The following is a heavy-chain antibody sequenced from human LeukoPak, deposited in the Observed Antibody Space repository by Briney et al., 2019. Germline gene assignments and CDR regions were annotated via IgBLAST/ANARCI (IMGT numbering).Heavy chain of an antibody. CDR1: GASFSGYS. V-gene: IGHV4-34*01. CDR2: FSHTGSP. CDR3: ARPRLLFGSGPILV. Sequence: SETLSLTCAISGASFSGYSWTWIRQPPGKGLEWIGEFSHTGSPIYNPSLKSRVNISIDTSKNQFSLRLTSVTAADTAVYFCARPRLLFGSGPILVWGQGALVTVSS. D-gene: IGHD3-10*01. J-gene: IGHJ4*02.